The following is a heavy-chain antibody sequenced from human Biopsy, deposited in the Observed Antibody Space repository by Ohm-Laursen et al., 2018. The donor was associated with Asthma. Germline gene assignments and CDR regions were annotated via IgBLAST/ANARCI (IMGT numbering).Heavy chain of an antibody. CDR1: GGTFSNFA. V-gene: IGHV1-69*01. CDR3: ARCQVGYSSGWSLLLKKIYYSGMDV. CDR2: IMTVFGTT. J-gene: IGHJ6*02. Sequence: SSVKVSCKAPGGTFSNFAISWVRQAPGQGIEWLGGIMTVFGTTNYAQKFQGRVTITADESTSTAYMEVTSLRSEDTAIYYCARCQVGYSSGWSLLLKKIYYSGMDVWGQGTAVTASS. D-gene: IGHD6-19*01.